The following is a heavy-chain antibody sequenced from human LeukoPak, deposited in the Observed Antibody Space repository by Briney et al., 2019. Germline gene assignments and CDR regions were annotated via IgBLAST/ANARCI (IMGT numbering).Heavy chain of an antibody. CDR1: GGSISSYY. D-gene: IGHD2-2*01. J-gene: IGHJ6*02. Sequence: SETLSLTCTVSGGSISSYYWSWIRQPPGKGLEWIGYIYYSGSTNYNPSLKSRVTISVDTSKNQFSLKLSSVTAADTAVYYCARAEVVPAAIGHYYYGMDVWGQGTTVTVSS. CDR2: IYYSGST. V-gene: IGHV4-59*01. CDR3: ARAEVVPAAIGHYYYGMDV.